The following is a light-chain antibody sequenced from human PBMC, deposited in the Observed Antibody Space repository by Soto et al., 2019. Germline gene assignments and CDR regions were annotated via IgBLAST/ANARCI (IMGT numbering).Light chain of an antibody. CDR2: GAS. V-gene: IGKV3-15*01. Sequence: EMVMTQSPATLSVSPGERATLSCRASQSVSSNLAGYQQKPGQAPRLLIYGASTRATAIPARFSGSGSGTEFTLTISSLQSEDFAVYDCQQYKNWPPWTFGQGTKVDIK. CDR1: QSVSSN. J-gene: IGKJ1*01. CDR3: QQYKNWPPWT.